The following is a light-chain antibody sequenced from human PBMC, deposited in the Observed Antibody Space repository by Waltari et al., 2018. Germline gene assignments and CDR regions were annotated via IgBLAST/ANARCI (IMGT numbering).Light chain of an antibody. V-gene: IGKV3-11*01. CDR1: QNIRYY. Sequence: EVVLTQSPATLSLSPGERATLSCRASQNIRYYLGWYQQKPGQAPQRLIYDASNRATGSPARFSGSGSGTDFTLTISSLEPEDFAVYYCQQRSSWPMYTFGQGTKLEIK. CDR3: QQRSSWPMYT. J-gene: IGKJ2*01. CDR2: DAS.